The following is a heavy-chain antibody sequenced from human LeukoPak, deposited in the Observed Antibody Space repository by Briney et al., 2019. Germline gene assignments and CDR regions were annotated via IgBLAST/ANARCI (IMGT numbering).Heavy chain of an antibody. CDR3: ARGGDIVVVTSPFDY. CDR1: GFTFSSYE. CDR2: ISSSGSTI. D-gene: IGHD2-21*02. Sequence: GGSLRLSCAASGFTFSSYEMNWVRQAPGKGLEWVSYISSSGSTIYYADSVKGRFTISRDNAKNSPYLQMNSLRAEDTAVYYCARGGDIVVVTSPFDYWGQGTLVTVSS. V-gene: IGHV3-48*03. J-gene: IGHJ4*02.